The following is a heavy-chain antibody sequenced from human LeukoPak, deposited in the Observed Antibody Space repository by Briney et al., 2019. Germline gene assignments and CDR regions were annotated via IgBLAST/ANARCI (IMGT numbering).Heavy chain of an antibody. J-gene: IGHJ4*02. CDR2: IIPIFGTA. Sequence: SVKVSCKASGVTFRSYAISCVRQAPEQGLEWMGVIIPIFGTANYAQKFQGRVTITADESTSTAYMELSSLRSEDTAVYYCASPQYSGYDSGFDYWGQGTLVTVSS. V-gene: IGHV1-69*13. CDR1: GVTFRSYA. CDR3: ASPQYSGYDSGFDY. D-gene: IGHD5-12*01.